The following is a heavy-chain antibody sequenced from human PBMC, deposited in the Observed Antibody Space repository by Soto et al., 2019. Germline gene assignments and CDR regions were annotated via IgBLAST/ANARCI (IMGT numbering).Heavy chain of an antibody. D-gene: IGHD3-3*01. CDR1: GYTFTDYY. CDR2: INPNSGGT. V-gene: IGHV1-2*02. Sequence: ASVKVSCKASGYTFTDYYMHWVRQAPGQGLEWMGWINPNSGGTNYAQKFQGRVTMTRDTSISTAYMGLSRLRSDDTAVYYCARAPYYDFWSGYLVWFDPWGQGTLVTVSS. J-gene: IGHJ5*02. CDR3: ARAPYYDFWSGYLVWFDP.